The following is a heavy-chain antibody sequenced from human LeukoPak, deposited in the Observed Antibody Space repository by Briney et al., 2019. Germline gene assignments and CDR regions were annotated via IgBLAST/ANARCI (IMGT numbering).Heavy chain of an antibody. CDR2: IIPIFGIA. CDR3: ARVTLRPTYYDFWSGYPGAFDI. V-gene: IGHV1-69*04. CDR1: GGTFSSYA. Sequence: ASVKVSCMASGGTFSSYAISWVRQAPGQGLEWMGRIIPIFGIANYAQKFQGRVTITADKSTSTAYMELSSLRSEDTAVYYCARVTLRPTYYDFWSGYPGAFDIWGQGTMVTVSS. D-gene: IGHD3-3*01. J-gene: IGHJ3*02.